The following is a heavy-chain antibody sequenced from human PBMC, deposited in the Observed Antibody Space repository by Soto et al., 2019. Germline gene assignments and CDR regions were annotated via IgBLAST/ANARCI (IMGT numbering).Heavy chain of an antibody. D-gene: IGHD3-10*01. V-gene: IGHV2-5*02. J-gene: IGHJ4*02. Sequence: QITLKESGPTLVEPTQTLTLTCTFSELSLSTSGVGVGWIRQPPGKALEWLALIYWDDGKRYSPSLKSRLTITKVTSNNQVVLTMTNMDPVDTATYYCVHSHVLRWFGFDSWGQGTLVTVPS. CDR1: ELSLSTSGVG. CDR3: VHSHVLRWFGFDS. CDR2: IYWDDGK.